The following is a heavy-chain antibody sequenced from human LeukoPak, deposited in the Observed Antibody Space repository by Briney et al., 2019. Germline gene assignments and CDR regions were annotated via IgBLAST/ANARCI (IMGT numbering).Heavy chain of an antibody. D-gene: IGHD6-6*01. J-gene: IGHJ4*02. CDR1: GGAFSSYA. CDR2: IIPILGIA. Sequence: SVKVSCKASGGAFSSYAISWVRQAPGQGLEWMGRIIPILGIANYAQKFQGRVTITADKSTSTAYMELSSLRSEDTAVYYCARDEFSSSSYYWGQGTLVTVSS. CDR3: ARDEFSSSSYY. V-gene: IGHV1-69*04.